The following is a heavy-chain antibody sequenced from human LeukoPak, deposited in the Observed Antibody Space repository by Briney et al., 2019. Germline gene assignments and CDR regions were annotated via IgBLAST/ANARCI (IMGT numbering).Heavy chain of an antibody. CDR1: GGSISSGGYY. Sequence: SQTLSLTCTVSGGSISSGGYYWSWIRQHPGKGLEWIGYIYYSGSTYYNPSLKSRVTISVDTSKNQFSLKLSSVTAADTAVYFCAAIVVVPPAIAYWGQGTLVTVSS. V-gene: IGHV4-31*03. D-gene: IGHD2-2*02. CDR3: AAIVVVPPAIAY. CDR2: IYYSGST. J-gene: IGHJ4*02.